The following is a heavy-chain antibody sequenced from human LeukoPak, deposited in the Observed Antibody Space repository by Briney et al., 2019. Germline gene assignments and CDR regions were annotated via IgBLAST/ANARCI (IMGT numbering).Heavy chain of an antibody. J-gene: IGHJ5*02. Sequence: SETLSLTCTVSGYSISSGYYWGWIRQPPGKGLEWIGSIYHSGSTYYNPSLKSRVTISVDTSKNQFSLKLNSVTAADTAVYYCARPAGGFYDVTGYYYPWGQGILVIVSS. CDR2: IYHSGST. CDR3: ARPAGGFYDVTGYYYP. CDR1: GYSISSGYY. V-gene: IGHV4-38-2*02. D-gene: IGHD3-22*01.